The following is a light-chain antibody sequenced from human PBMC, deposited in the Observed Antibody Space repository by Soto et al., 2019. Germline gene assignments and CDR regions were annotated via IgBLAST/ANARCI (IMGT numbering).Light chain of an antibody. V-gene: IGKV3-20*01. J-gene: IGKJ1*01. CDR2: DAS. CDR1: QSVSSSY. Sequence: EIVLTQSPGTLSLSPGERATLSCRASQSVSSSYLAWYQQKPGQAPRLLIYDASTRATGIPDRISGSGSGTDFTLTISRLEPEDFAVYYGQQYGSSPWTFGQGTRVEIK. CDR3: QQYGSSPWT.